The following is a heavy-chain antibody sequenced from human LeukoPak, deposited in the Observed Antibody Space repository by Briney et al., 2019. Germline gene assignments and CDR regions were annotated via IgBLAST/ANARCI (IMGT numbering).Heavy chain of an antibody. J-gene: IGHJ5*01. V-gene: IGHV1-2*02. CDR3: ARETHYYDSSGYWFDY. CDR2: INPNSGGT. CDR1: GYTFTGHY. D-gene: IGHD3-22*01. Sequence: ASVKVSCKASGYTFTGHYMHWVRQAPGQGLEWMGWINPNSGGTNYAQKFQGRVTMTRDTSISTAYMELSRLRSDDTAVYYCARETHYYDSSGYWFDYWGQGTLVTVSS.